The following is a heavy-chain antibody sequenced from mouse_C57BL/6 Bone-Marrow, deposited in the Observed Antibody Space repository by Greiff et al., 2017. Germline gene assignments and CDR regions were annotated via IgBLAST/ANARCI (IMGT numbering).Heavy chain of an antibody. J-gene: IGHJ4*01. V-gene: IGHV2-5*01. CDR3: AKNLLTGFYAMDY. Sequence: VQLQQSGSGLVQPSQSLSITCTVSGFSLTSYGVHWVRQSPGKGLEWLGVIWRGGSTDYNAAFMSRLSITKDNSKSQVFFKMNSLQADDTAIYYCAKNLLTGFYAMDYWGQGTSVTVSS. CDR1: GFSLTSYG. D-gene: IGHD4-1*01. CDR2: IWRGGST.